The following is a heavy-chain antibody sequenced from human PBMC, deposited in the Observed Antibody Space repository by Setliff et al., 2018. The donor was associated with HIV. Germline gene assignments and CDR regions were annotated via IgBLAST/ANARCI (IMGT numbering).Heavy chain of an antibody. D-gene: IGHD6-19*01. CDR2: ISSTGSSK. Sequence: LRLSCAASGFTFSSYEMSWVRQAPGKGLEWVSYISSTGSSKSYADSVKGRFTLSRDNAKNSLYLQMNSLRAEDTAVYYCAKERGWDNWYFDFWGRGTLVTVSS. CDR1: GFTFSSYE. J-gene: IGHJ2*01. CDR3: AKERGWDNWYFDF. V-gene: IGHV3-48*03.